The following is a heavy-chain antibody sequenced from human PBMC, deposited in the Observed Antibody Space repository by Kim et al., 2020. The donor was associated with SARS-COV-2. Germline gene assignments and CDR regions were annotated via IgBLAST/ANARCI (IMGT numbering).Heavy chain of an antibody. CDR1: GGSISSSNW. J-gene: IGHJ4*02. D-gene: IGHD2-15*01. V-gene: IGHV4-4*02. CDR3: AREGSGVVAPFHY. Sequence: SETLSLTCAVSGGSISSSNWWSWVRQPPGKGLEWIGEIYHSRSTNNNPSLRRGATISVDNSKKQFSMKRSSVTAADTAMYYWAREGSGVVAPFHYWGQGT. CDR2: IYHSRST.